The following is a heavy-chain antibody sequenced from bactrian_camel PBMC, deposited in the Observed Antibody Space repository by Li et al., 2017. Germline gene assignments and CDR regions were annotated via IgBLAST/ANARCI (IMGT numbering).Heavy chain of an antibody. Sequence: HVQLVESGGGSVQAGGSLRLSCATTSTYTSRRYCMAWFRQAPGKEREGVAVIGSDGGAMYEDSVKGRFTISKDAAKGTLYLQMSGLEPEDTAMYYCVVVGERVSATQALGLMNRGRSMYSGQGTQVTVS. CDR1: TYTSRRYC. V-gene: IGHV3-3*01. CDR2: IGSDGGAM. D-gene: IGHD3*01. J-gene: IGHJ4*01.